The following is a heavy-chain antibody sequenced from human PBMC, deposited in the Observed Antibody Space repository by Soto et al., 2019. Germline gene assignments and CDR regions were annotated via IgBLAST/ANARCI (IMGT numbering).Heavy chain of an antibody. CDR1: GFTFEDYA. J-gene: IGHJ3*01. V-gene: IGHV3-9*01. Sequence: EMQLVESGGGLVQPGRSLRLSCAASGFTFEDYAMYWVRQAPGKGLEWVSGISWNSGRIGYADCVKGRFTISRDNAKNSLYLQMNSLRAEATAFYYCAKDILWGGAEGGAGASEVWGQGTMVIVSS. CDR3: AKDILWGGAEGGAGASEV. CDR2: ISWNSGRI. D-gene: IGHD3-16*01.